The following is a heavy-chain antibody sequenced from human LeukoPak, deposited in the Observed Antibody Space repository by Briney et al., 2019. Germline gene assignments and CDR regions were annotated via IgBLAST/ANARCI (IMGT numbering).Heavy chain of an antibody. CDR3: VKEARGTMVYY. CDR2: IFGGST. V-gene: IGHV3-66*01. CDR1: GFTVSDNY. J-gene: IGHJ4*02. Sequence: PGGSLRLSCAASGFTVSDNYMSWVRQTPGEGLEWVSVIFGGSTYYADSVKGRFTISRDNSKNTLYLQMDSLRAEEKAIYYCVKEARGTMVYYWGQGTLVTVSS. D-gene: IGHD4/OR15-4a*01.